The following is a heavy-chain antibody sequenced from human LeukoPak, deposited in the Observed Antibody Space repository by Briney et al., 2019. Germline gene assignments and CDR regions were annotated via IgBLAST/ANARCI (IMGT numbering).Heavy chain of an antibody. CDR1: RFTSSSFW. J-gene: IGHJ6*02. CDR2: INKDGSEK. CDR3: AREGVATNRRYYSCGMDV. Sequence: QPRGSLRLSCAASRFTSSSFWMSWVRQAPGKGLEWVANINKDGSEKFYGDSAKGRFTISRDNAKNSLYLQMNSLRAEDTAVYYCAREGVATNRRYYSCGMDVWGQGTTVSVSS. D-gene: IGHD5-24*01. V-gene: IGHV3-7*03.